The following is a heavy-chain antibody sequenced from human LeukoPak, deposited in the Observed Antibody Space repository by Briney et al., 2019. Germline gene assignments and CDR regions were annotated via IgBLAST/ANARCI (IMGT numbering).Heavy chain of an antibody. Sequence: ASVKVSCKASGGTFSSYAISWVRQAPGQGLEWMGGIIPIFGTANYAQKFQGRVTITADESTSTAYMELSSLGSEDTAVYYCARDQRSYYDFWSGYQWFDPWGQGTLVTVSS. CDR2: IIPIFGTA. CDR3: ARDQRSYYDFWSGYQWFDP. J-gene: IGHJ5*02. V-gene: IGHV1-69*13. D-gene: IGHD3-3*01. CDR1: GGTFSSYA.